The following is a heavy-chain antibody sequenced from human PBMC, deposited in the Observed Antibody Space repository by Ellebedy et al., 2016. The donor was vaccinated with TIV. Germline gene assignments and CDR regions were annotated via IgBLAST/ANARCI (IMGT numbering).Heavy chain of an antibody. CDR2: INHSGSA. CDR3: ARRNIVPAEPGIAY. J-gene: IGHJ4*02. V-gene: IGHV4-34*01. CDR1: GESFTGYY. D-gene: IGHD3-16*02. Sequence: SETLSLXCAVYGESFTGYYWSWIRQTPGKGLEWLGEINHSGSANYNPSLKSRLIISVDTSKNQFSLKLSSLTAADTAVYYCARRNIVPAEPGIAYWGQGTRVTVSS.